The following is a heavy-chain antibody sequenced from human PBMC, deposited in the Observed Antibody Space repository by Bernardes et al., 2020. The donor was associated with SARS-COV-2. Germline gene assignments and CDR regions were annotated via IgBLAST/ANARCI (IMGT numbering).Heavy chain of an antibody. Sequence: ASVKVSCKVSGYTLTELSMHWVRQAPGKGLEWMGGFDPEDGETIYAQQFQGRVTMTKDTSTATAYMELSSLRSEDTAVYYCATNLPPGRYCSGGSCYWVPVGGQRHFDNWGQGTLVTVSS. CDR1: GYTLTELS. J-gene: IGHJ4*02. CDR3: ATNLPPGRYCSGGSCYWVPVGGQRHFDN. CDR2: FDPEDGET. V-gene: IGHV1-24*01. D-gene: IGHD2-15*01.